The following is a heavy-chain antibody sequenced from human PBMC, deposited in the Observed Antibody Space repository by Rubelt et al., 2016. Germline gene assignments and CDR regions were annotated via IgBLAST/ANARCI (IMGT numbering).Heavy chain of an antibody. CDR2: TYYRSKWYN. J-gene: IGHJ4*02. V-gene: IGHV6-1*01. CDR3: ARDVGGNSVLYYFDY. Sequence: SPSRGLEWLGRTYYRSKWYNDYAVSVKSRITINPDTSKNQFSLQLNSVTPEDTAVYYCARDVGGNSVLYYFDYWGQGTLVTVSS. D-gene: IGHD4-23*01.